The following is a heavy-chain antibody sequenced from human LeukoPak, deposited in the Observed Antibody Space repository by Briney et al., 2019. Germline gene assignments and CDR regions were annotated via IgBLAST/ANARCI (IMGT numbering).Heavy chain of an antibody. CDR1: GLSFSDYF. D-gene: IGHD4-17*01. CDR2: ISTSGAYI. CDR3: AGDYGDSLYYNYGMDV. J-gene: IGHJ6*02. V-gene: IGHV3-11*04. Sequence: GGSLRLSCAASGLSFSDYFMSWIRQAPGKGLEWVSSISTSGAYIYYADSVKGRFTISRDNARNSLYLQTHSLRAEDTAVFYCAGDYGDSLYYNYGMDVWGQGTTVTVSS.